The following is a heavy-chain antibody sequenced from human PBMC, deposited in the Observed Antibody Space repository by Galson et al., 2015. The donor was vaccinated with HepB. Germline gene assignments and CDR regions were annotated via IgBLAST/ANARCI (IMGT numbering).Heavy chain of an antibody. CDR3: ARAGRFGGVLYYFDY. CDR2: ISAYNSNT. V-gene: IGHV1-18*04. J-gene: IGHJ4*02. D-gene: IGHD3-16*01. CDR1: GYTFTSYG. Sequence: SVKVSCKASGYTFTSYGISWVRQAPGQGLEWMGWISAYNSNTNYAQKLQGRVTMTTDTSTSTAYMELRSLRSDDTAVYYCARAGRFGGVLYYFDYWGQGTLVTVSS.